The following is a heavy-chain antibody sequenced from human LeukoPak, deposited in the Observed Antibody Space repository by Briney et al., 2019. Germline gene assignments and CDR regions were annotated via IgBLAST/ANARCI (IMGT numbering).Heavy chain of an antibody. J-gene: IGHJ4*02. V-gene: IGHV3-74*01. D-gene: IGHD3-16*01. CDR2: IHSDGSST. CDR3: VRDRYYVPDY. CDR1: GFTFSSTW. Sequence: GGSLRLSCAASGFTFSSTWMHWFRQAPGKGPVWVTRIHSDGSSTIYADSVKGRFTISRDNARNTLYLQMNSLRAEDTAVYYCVRDRYYVPDYWGQGTLVTVSS.